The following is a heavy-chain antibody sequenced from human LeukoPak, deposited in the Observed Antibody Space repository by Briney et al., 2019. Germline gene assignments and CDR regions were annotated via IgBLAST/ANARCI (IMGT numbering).Heavy chain of an antibody. Sequence: PSETLSLTCTVSGGSISSYYWSWIRQPPGKGLEWIGYIYYSGSTNYNPSLKSRVTISVDTSKNQFSLKLSSVTAADTAVYYCARGQGVSTVTTSSDWFDPWGQGTLVTVSS. V-gene: IGHV4-59*01. D-gene: IGHD4-17*01. CDR2: IYYSGST. CDR1: GGSISSYY. J-gene: IGHJ5*02. CDR3: ARGQGVSTVTTSSDWFDP.